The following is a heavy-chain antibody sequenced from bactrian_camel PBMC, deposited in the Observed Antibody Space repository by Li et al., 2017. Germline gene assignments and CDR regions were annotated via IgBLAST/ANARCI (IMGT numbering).Heavy chain of an antibody. V-gene: IGHV3S63*01. CDR1: GYETTC. J-gene: IGHJ4*01. D-gene: IGHD2*01. CDR2: IYVSTENMHYGTT. CDR3: AADYGVVRGPSMPT. Sequence: VQLVESGGGAVQAGGSLTLSCTSSGYETTCMAWFRQAPGAEREGVARIYVSTENMHYGTTHYADSVKGRFTISQDNAKNMLNLQMTSLKPEDTAVYYCAADYGVVRGPSMPTGARGPRSPA.